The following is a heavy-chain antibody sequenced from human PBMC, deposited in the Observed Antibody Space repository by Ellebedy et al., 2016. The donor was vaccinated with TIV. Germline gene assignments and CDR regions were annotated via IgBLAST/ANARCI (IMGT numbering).Heavy chain of an antibody. Sequence: SQTLSLTCAISGDSVSSNSAAWNWLRQSPSRGLEWLGRTYYRYKWYNDYAVSVKSRITINPDTSKNQFSLHLNSVTPEDTAVYYCARERTTTGSVSFDYWGQGTLVTVSS. CDR1: GDSVSSNSAA. CDR3: ARERTTTGSVSFDY. V-gene: IGHV6-1*01. J-gene: IGHJ4*02. CDR2: TYYRYKWYN. D-gene: IGHD1-1*01.